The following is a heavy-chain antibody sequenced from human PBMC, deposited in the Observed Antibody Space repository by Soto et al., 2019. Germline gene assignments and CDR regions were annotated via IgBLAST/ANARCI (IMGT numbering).Heavy chain of an antibody. CDR2: IKQDGSEK. CDR3: ARAGDIVATIVVFDY. Sequence: GGSLRLSCAASGFTFSSYWMSWVRQAPGKGLEWVANIKQDGSEKYYVDSVKGRFTISRDNAKNSLYLQMNSLRAEDTAVYYCARAGDIVATIVVFDYWGQGTLVTVSS. V-gene: IGHV3-7*01. D-gene: IGHD5-12*01. J-gene: IGHJ4*02. CDR1: GFTFSSYW.